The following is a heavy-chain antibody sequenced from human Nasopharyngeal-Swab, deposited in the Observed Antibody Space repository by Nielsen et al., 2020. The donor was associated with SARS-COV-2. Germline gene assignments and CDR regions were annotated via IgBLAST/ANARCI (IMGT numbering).Heavy chain of an antibody. V-gene: IGHV3-48*03. CDR2: ISSSGSSI. Sequence: GESLNTSCAASGFTFSSYEMNWVRQAPGKGLEWVSYISSSGSSIDYADSVKGRFTISRDNAKKSLYLQMNSLRAEDTAVYYCAGRFDYWGQGTTVTVSS. CDR3: AGRFDY. CDR1: GFTFSSYE. J-gene: IGHJ4*03.